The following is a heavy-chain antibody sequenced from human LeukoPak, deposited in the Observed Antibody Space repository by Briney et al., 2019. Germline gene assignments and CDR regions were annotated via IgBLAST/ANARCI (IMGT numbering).Heavy chain of an antibody. J-gene: IGHJ4*02. D-gene: IGHD2-2*01. V-gene: IGHV4-61*01. CDR1: GVSVGSGSYY. CDR2: IYYSGST. Sequence: SETLSLTCTVSGVSVGSGSYYWSWLRQPPGKGLEWIGYIYYSGSTKYNPSLKSRVTISVDTSKNQFSLKLSSLTAADTAVYYCARGQQYLHYFDYWGQGTLVTVSS. CDR3: ARGQQYLHYFDY.